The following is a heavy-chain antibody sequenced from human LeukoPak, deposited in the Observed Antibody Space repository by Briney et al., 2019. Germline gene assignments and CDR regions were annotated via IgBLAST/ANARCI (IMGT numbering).Heavy chain of an antibody. CDR3: ATANFYFQY. J-gene: IGHJ1*01. CDR2: IFYSGST. Sequence: TSETLSLTCTVSSGSIRSSSYYWGWIRQPPGKGLEWIGSIFYSGSTYYNPSLKSRVTMSVETSKNQFSLKLSSVTGACTAVYYCATANFYFQYWGQGTLVTVSS. V-gene: IGHV4-39*01. D-gene: IGHD2-8*01. CDR1: SGSIRSSSYY.